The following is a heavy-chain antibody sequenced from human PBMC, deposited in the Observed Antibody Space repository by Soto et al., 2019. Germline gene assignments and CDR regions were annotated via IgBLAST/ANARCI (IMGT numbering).Heavy chain of an antibody. V-gene: IGHV1-69*01. J-gene: IGHJ4*02. CDR1: GGTFSTHI. Sequence: QVQLVQSGAEVKKPGSSVKVSCKASGGTFSTHIINWVRQAPGHGLEWMGGIIPLFGTASYSQKFRDRVSITADGSTYTAYMELSSLRPEDTAVYYCARSDSSGYYLPFWGQGTLVTVSS. CDR3: ARSDSSGYYLPF. CDR2: IIPLFGTA. D-gene: IGHD3-22*01.